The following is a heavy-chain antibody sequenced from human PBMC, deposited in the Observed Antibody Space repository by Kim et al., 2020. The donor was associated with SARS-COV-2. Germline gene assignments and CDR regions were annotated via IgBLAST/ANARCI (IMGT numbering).Heavy chain of an antibody. CDR2: IIPIFGTA. J-gene: IGHJ4*02. D-gene: IGHD3-10*01. CDR1: GGTFSSYA. Sequence: SVKVSCKASGGTFSSYAISWVRQAPGQGLEWMGGIIPIFGTANYAQKFQGRVTITADESTSTAYMELSSLRSEDTAVYYCARFSPITMVRGWEEEVDNWGQGTLVTVSS. CDR3: ARFSPITMVRGWEEEVDN. V-gene: IGHV1-69*13.